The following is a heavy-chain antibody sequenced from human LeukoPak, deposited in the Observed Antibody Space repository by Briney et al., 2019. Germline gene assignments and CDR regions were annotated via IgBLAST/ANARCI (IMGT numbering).Heavy chain of an antibody. CDR1: GGSISSGGYY. CDR2: IYYSGST. J-gene: IGHJ4*02. D-gene: IGHD6-13*01. Sequence: SETLSLTCTVSGGSISSGGYYWIWIRQHPGKDLEWIGYIYYSGSTYYNPSLKSRVTISVDTSKNQFSLKLSSVTAADTAVYYCARGVPAAGTIFDYWGQGTLVTVSS. V-gene: IGHV4-31*03. CDR3: ARGVPAAGTIFDY.